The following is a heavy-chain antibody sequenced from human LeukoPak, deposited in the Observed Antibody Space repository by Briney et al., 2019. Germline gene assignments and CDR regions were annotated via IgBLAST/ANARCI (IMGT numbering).Heavy chain of an antibody. CDR3: ARGALGAFDI. CDR1: GGSISSHY. Sequence: SETLSLTCTVSGGSISSHYWSWIRQPPGKGLEWIGYIYYSGSTNYNPSLKSRVTISVDTSKNQFSLKLSSVTAADTAVYYCARGALGAFDIWGQGTMVTVSS. J-gene: IGHJ3*02. D-gene: IGHD7-27*01. V-gene: IGHV4-59*08. CDR2: IYYSGST.